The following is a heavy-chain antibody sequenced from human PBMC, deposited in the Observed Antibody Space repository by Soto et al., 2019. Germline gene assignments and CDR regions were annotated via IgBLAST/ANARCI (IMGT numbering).Heavy chain of an antibody. CDR3: AGYYDFWSGYFEPPSYYGMDV. J-gene: IGHJ6*02. Sequence: QVQLVQSGAEVKKPGSSVKVSCKASGGTFSSYAISRVRQAPGQGLEWMGGIIPIFGTANYAQKFQGRVTFTADESTSTAYMELSSLRSEDTAVYYCAGYYDFWSGYFEPPSYYGMDVWAQGTTVTVSS. V-gene: IGHV1-69*01. D-gene: IGHD3-3*01. CDR1: GGTFSSYA. CDR2: IIPIFGTA.